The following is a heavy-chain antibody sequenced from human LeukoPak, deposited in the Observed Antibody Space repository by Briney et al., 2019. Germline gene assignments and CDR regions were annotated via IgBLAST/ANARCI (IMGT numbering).Heavy chain of an antibody. CDR2: TYYRSKWYN. CDR3: AKTIHSSGWSYFDY. J-gene: IGHJ4*02. V-gene: IGHV6-1*01. Sequence: SQTLSLTCDISGDSVSSNSAAWNWIRQSPSRGLEWLGRTYYRSKWYNDYAVSVKSRITINPDTSKNQFSLQLNSVTPEDTAVYYCAKTIHSSGWSYFDYWGQGTLVTVSS. CDR1: GDSVSSNSAA. D-gene: IGHD6-13*01.